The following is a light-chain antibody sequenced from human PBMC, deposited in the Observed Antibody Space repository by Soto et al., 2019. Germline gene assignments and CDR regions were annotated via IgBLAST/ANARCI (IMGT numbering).Light chain of an antibody. CDR2: EGT. Sequence: QSALTQPASVSGSPGQSITICCTRTSSDLGSYDLVSWYQQHPGKAPKLMIYEGTKRPSGVSNRFSGSTSVNTASLTISGLQAEDEADYHCCSYAGPYVVFGGGTKLTVL. V-gene: IGLV2-23*01. CDR1: SSDLGSYDL. CDR3: CSYAGPYVV. J-gene: IGLJ2*01.